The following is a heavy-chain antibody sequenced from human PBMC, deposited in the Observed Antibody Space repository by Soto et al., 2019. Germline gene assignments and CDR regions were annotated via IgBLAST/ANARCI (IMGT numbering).Heavy chain of an antibody. D-gene: IGHD6-6*01. J-gene: IGHJ4*02. CDR1: GFTFSSYA. Sequence: QVQLVESGGGVVQPGTSLRLSCAASGFTFSSYAMHWARQAPGKGLEWVTVISIRGGDEYYAESVRGRFTISTDDSKNTLYLQMDSLRVEDTAVYYCARGTIVARQHLDYWGQGTLVTVSS. V-gene: IGHV3-30*03. CDR2: ISIRGGDE. CDR3: ARGTIVARQHLDY.